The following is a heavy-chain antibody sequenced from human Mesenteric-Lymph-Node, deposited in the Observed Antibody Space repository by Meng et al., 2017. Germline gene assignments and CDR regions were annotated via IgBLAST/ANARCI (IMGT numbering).Heavy chain of an antibody. CDR3: ARDGIAADYYYYGMDV. CDR2: IIPLFGTP. CDR1: GGTFSNYA. D-gene: IGHD6-13*01. V-gene: IGHV1-69*06. Sequence: SVKVSCKASGGTFSNYAFTWVRQAPGQGLEWMGGIIPLFGTPNYAQKFQGRVTITADKSTSTAYMELNSLTSDDTAVYYCARDGIAADYYYYGMDVWGQGTTVTVSS. J-gene: IGHJ6*02.